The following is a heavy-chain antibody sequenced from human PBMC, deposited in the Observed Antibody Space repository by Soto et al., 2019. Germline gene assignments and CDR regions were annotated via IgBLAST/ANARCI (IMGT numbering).Heavy chain of an antibody. CDR3: AAFVVPASRNTGFDF. J-gene: IGHJ4*02. V-gene: IGHV4-39*01. Sequence: QLQLQESGPGLVKPSETLSLTCTVSGVSINTNDYYWGWVRQPPGKGLEWIGNIFYSGTTFYNPSLRTRLTISLDTSKNQFFLRLNSVTRADAAVYYCAAFVVPASRNTGFDFWGRGTLVTVSS. CDR1: GVSINTNDYY. D-gene: IGHD2-15*01. CDR2: IFYSGTT.